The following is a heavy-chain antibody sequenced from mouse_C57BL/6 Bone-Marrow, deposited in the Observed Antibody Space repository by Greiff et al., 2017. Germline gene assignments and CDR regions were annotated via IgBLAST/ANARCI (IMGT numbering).Heavy chain of an antibody. CDR2: ISYSGST. J-gene: IGHJ1*03. Sequence: EVKLQESGPGLAKPSQTLSLTCSVTGYSITSDYWHWIRKFPGNKLEYMGYISYSGSTSYNPSLKRRISITRDTSKNQYYLQLNSVTTEDTATDYCARYGYYRYWYFDVGGTGTTVTVSS. CDR3: ARYGYYRYWYFDV. D-gene: IGHD2-3*01. CDR1: GYSITSDY. V-gene: IGHV3-8*01.